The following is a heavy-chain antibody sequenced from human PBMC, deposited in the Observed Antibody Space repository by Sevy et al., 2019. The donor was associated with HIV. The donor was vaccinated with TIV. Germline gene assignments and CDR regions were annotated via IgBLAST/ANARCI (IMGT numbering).Heavy chain of an antibody. CDR2: SISGGGTT. CDR1: GFTFSSYA. CDR3: AKLRGGYCDTTSCYSGDY. J-gene: IGHJ4*02. D-gene: IGHD2-2*01. Sequence: GGSLRLSCAASGFTFSSYAMSWVRQAPGKGLEWVSVTSISGGGTTYYADSVKGRFTISRDNSKNTVYLQMNSLRVEDTAIYYCAKLRGGYCDTTSCYSGDYWGQGTLVTVSS. V-gene: IGHV3-23*01.